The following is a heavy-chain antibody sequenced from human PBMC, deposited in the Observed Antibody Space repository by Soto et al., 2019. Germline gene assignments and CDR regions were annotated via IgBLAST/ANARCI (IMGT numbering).Heavy chain of an antibody. D-gene: IGHD3-10*01. CDR1: GFTFSSYG. CDR2: IWYDGSNK. Sequence: GGSLRLSCAASGFTFSSYGMHWVRQAPGKGLEWVAVIWYDGSNKYYADSVKGRFTISRDNSKNTLYLQMNSLRAEDTAVYYCARDVASYYGSGSYYNESVDYYYGMDVWGQGTTVTVSS. J-gene: IGHJ6*02. CDR3: ARDVASYYGSGSYYNESVDYYYGMDV. V-gene: IGHV3-33*01.